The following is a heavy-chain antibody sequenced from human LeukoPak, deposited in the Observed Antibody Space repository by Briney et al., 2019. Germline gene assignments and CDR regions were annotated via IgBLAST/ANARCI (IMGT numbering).Heavy chain of an antibody. J-gene: IGHJ4*02. CDR1: GFTFSSYA. CDR3: ARGGTTGSLGHFDY. Sequence: GGSLRLSCAASGFTFSSYAMSWVRQAPGKGLEWVAVMSYDGRQKYYADSVKGRFTFSSDNSKNTLSLQMNSLRAEDTAVYYCARGGTTGSLGHFDYWGQGTLVTVSS. V-gene: IGHV3-30*04. D-gene: IGHD1-1*01. CDR2: MSYDGRQK.